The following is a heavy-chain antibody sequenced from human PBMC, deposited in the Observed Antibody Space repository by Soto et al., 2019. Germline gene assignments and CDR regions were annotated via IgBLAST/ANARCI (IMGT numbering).Heavy chain of an antibody. Sequence: QLQLQESGSGLVKPSQTLSLTCAVSGGSISSGGYSWSWIRQPPGKGLEWIGYIYHSGSTYYNLSLRSRVTISVDRSKDQFSLKLSSVTAADTAVYYCARDPGMVRGGFDPWGQGTLVTVSS. CDR3: ARDPGMVRGGFDP. CDR2: IYHSGST. CDR1: GGSISSGGYS. V-gene: IGHV4-30-2*01. D-gene: IGHD3-10*01. J-gene: IGHJ5*02.